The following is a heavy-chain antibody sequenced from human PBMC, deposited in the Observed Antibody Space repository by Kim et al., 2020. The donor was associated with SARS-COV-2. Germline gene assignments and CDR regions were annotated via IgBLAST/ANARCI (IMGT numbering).Heavy chain of an antibody. Sequence: GGSLRLSCAASGFTFDDYGMTWVRQAPGKGLEWVSGINWIGGSTVYADSVKGRFTISRDNAKNSLYLQMNSLRAEDTALYYCTRSADPGIAAAGDYWGQGTLVNVSS. D-gene: IGHD6-13*01. CDR1: GFTFDDYG. V-gene: IGHV3-20*04. J-gene: IGHJ4*02. CDR2: INWIGGST. CDR3: TRSADPGIAAAGDY.